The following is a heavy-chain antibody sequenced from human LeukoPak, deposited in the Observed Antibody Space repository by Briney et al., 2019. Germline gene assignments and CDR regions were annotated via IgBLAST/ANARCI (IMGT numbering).Heavy chain of an antibody. CDR2: IHYSGST. Sequence: PSETLSLTCTVSGGSITNYYWTWIRQPPGKGLEWIGYIHYSGSTNYNPSLKSRVTISVDTSKNQFSLKLSSVTAADTAVYYCARRVGSSWLNYFDYWGQGTLVTVSS. V-gene: IGHV4-59*08. J-gene: IGHJ4*02. CDR3: ARRVGSSWLNYFDY. CDR1: GGSITNYY. D-gene: IGHD6-13*01.